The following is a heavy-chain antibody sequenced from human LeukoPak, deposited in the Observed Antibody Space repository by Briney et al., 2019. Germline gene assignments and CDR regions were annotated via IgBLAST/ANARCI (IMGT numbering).Heavy chain of an antibody. CDR2: INHSGST. CDR3: ARDRYFDWLLEADAFDI. J-gene: IGHJ3*02. V-gene: IGHV4-34*01. Sequence: PSETLSLTCAVYGGSFSGYYWSWMRQPPGKGLEWIGEINHSGSTNYNPSLKSRVTISVDTSKNQFSLKLSSVTAADTAVYYCARDRYFDWLLEADAFDIWGQGTMVTVSS. CDR1: GGSFSGYY. D-gene: IGHD3-9*01.